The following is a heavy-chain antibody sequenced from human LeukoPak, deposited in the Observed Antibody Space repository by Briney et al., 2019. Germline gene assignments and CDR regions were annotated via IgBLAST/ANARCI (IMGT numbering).Heavy chain of an antibody. CDR3: ARVSSQPFDY. CDR2: IYYSGST. V-gene: IGHV4-4*02. J-gene: IGHJ4*02. D-gene: IGHD2-2*01. Sequence: SGTLSLTCAVSGGSISSSNWWSWVRQPPGKGLEWIGSIYYSGSTYYNPSLKSRVTISVDTSKNQFSLKLSSVTAADTAVYYCARVSSQPFDYWGQGTLVTVSS. CDR1: GGSISSSNW.